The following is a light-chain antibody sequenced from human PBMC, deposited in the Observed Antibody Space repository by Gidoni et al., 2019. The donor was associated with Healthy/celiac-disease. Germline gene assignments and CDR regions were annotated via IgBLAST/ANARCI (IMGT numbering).Light chain of an antibody. CDR2: DVF. J-gene: IGKJ4*01. CDR1: QSVSSN. CDR3: QHYNSWPLT. V-gene: IGKV3-15*01. Sequence: DIVMTQSPATLSLSPGERDTLSCRASQSVSSNLAWYQQKRGQAPRLLIYDVFIRATGIPARFSGSGSGTEFTLTISSLQSEDFAVYYCQHYNSWPLTFGGGTNVEIK.